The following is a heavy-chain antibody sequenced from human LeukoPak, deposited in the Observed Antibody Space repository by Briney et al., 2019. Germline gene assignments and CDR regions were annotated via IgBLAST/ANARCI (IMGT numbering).Heavy chain of an antibody. Sequence: SETLSLTCTVSGGSISSGDYYWSWIRQPPGKGLEWIGYIYYSGSAYYNPSLKSRVTISVDTSKNQFSLKLSSVTAADTAVYYCARRLYCSSTSCFLGPYPRRSEYYYYMDVWGKGTTVTVSS. CDR3: ARRLYCSSTSCFLGPYPRRSEYYYYMDV. D-gene: IGHD2-2*01. CDR1: GGSISSGDYY. CDR2: IYYSGSA. V-gene: IGHV4-30-4*08. J-gene: IGHJ6*03.